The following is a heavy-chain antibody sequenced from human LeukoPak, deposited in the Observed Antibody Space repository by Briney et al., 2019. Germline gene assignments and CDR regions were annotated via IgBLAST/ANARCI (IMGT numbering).Heavy chain of an antibody. CDR3: VREFGN. CDR2: IYYSGST. Sequence: SETLSLTCTVSGGSISGYYWSWIRQPPGKGLEWIGYIYYSGSTNYNPSLKSRVSISVDTSNNQFSLKLISVTAADTAIYYCVREFGNWGQGTLVTVSS. J-gene: IGHJ4*02. CDR1: GGSISGYY. V-gene: IGHV4-59*12.